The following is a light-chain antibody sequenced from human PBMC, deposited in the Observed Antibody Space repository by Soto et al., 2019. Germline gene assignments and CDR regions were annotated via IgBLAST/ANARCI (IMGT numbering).Light chain of an antibody. V-gene: IGLV2-23*01. CDR3: CSYAGSSTVI. CDR1: SSDVGSYNL. Sequence: QSVLTEPASVSGSPGQSITISCTGTSSDVGSYNLVSWYQQHPGKAPRLMIYGDSKRPSGVSNRFSGSKSGNTASLTISGLQAEDEADYYCCSYAGSSTVIFGGGTKLTVL. J-gene: IGLJ2*01. CDR2: GDS.